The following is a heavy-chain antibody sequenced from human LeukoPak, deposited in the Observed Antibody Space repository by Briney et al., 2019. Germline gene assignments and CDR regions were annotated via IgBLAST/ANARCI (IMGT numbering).Heavy chain of an antibody. Sequence: ASETLSLTCAVYGGSFSGYYWSWIRQPPGKGLEWIGEINHSGRTNYNPSLKSRVTISVDTSKNQFSLKLSSVTAADTAVYYCARADFWSGFENYYYYYMDVWGKGTTVTVSS. V-gene: IGHV4-34*01. D-gene: IGHD3-3*01. CDR1: GGSFSGYY. J-gene: IGHJ6*03. CDR2: INHSGRT. CDR3: ARADFWSGFENYYYYYMDV.